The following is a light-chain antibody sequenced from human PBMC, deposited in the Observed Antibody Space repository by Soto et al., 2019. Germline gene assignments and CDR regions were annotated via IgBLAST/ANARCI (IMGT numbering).Light chain of an antibody. CDR2: EVS. Sequence: QSALTQPASVSGSPGQSITISCTGTSSDVGGYNYVSWYQQHPGKAPKLMIYEVSNRPSGVPTRFSGSKSGNTASLTISGLQAEDDADYYCSSYPSRRTPYVFATGTKVTVL. J-gene: IGLJ1*01. CDR1: SSDVGGYNY. CDR3: SSYPSRRTPYV. V-gene: IGLV2-14*01.